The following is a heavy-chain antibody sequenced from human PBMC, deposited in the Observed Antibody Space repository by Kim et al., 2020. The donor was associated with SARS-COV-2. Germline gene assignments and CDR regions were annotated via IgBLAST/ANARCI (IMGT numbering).Heavy chain of an antibody. Sequence: SETLSLTCTVSGGSISSGGYYWSWIRQHPGKGLEWIGYIYDSGSTYYNPSLKSRITISVDTSKNQFSLKLSSVTAADTAVYYCARDRITIFSFYGMDVWGQGTTVTVSS. J-gene: IGHJ6*02. CDR3: ARDRITIFSFYGMDV. CDR2: IYDSGST. CDR1: GGSISSGGYY. D-gene: IGHD3-9*01. V-gene: IGHV4-31*03.